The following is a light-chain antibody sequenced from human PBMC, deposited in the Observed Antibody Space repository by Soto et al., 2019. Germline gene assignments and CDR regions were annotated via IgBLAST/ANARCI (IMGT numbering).Light chain of an antibody. V-gene: IGLV7-46*01. CDR3: LLSYNAARV. J-gene: IGLJ3*02. CDR2: DTS. CDR1: TGAVTSNHH. Sequence: QAVVTQEPSLPVSPGGTVTLTCGSSTGAVTSNHHPYWFQQKAGQAPRTLIDDTSNKHSWTPARFSGSLLGDKAALTLSGAQPEDEDQYYCLLSYNAARVFGGGTKLTVL.